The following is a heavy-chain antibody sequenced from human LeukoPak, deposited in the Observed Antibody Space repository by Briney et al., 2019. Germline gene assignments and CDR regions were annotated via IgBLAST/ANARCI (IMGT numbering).Heavy chain of an antibody. CDR3: ARAGILTGYYYHFDY. Sequence: PSETLSLTCTVSGGSISSSSYYWGWIRQPPGKGLEWIGSIYYSGSTYYNPSLKSRVTISVDTSKNQFSLKLSSVTAADTAVYYCARAGILTGYYYHFDYWGQGTLVTVSS. D-gene: IGHD3-9*01. J-gene: IGHJ4*02. CDR2: IYYSGST. CDR1: GGSISSSSYY. V-gene: IGHV4-39*07.